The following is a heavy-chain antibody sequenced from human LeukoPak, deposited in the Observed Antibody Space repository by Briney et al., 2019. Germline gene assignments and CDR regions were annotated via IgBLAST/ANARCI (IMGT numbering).Heavy chain of an antibody. CDR2: ISSSGGDI. CDR1: GFTFRNYE. J-gene: IGHJ6*03. D-gene: IGHD3/OR15-3a*01. Sequence: GGSLRLSCEAFGFTFRNYEINWVSQAPGKGLEWLSYISSSGGDIYYADSVRGRFTISRDNAKKSVFLQMDSLRAEDTAVYYCVRVMIYYMDVWGRGTTVTVSS. CDR3: VRVMIYYMDV. V-gene: IGHV3-48*03.